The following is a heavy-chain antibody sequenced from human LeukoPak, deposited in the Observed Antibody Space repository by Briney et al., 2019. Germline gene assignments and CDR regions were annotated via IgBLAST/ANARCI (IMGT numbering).Heavy chain of an antibody. V-gene: IGHV4-34*01. CDR2: INHSGST. CDR1: GGSFSGHY. J-gene: IGHJ5*02. Sequence: SETLSLTCAVYGGSFSGHYWSWIRQPPGKGLEWIGEINHSGSTNYNPSLKSRVTISVDTSKNQFSLKLSSVTAADTAVYYCAAGMYDILTGKTGETFDPWGQGTLVTVSS. CDR3: AAGMYDILTGKTGETFDP. D-gene: IGHD3-9*01.